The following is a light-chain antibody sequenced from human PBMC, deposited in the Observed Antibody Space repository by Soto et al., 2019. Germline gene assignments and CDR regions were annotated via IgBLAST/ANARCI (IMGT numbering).Light chain of an antibody. Sequence: QSVLTQPPSVSGAPGQRVTISCTGSSSNIGAGYDVHWYQQLPGTAPKLLIYGNSNRPSGVPDRFSGSKSGTSASLAITGLLPDDEADYYCQSYDSSLSGAKVFGTGTKVTVL. CDR3: QSYDSSLSGAKV. CDR1: SSNIGAGYD. V-gene: IGLV1-40*01. CDR2: GNS. J-gene: IGLJ1*01.